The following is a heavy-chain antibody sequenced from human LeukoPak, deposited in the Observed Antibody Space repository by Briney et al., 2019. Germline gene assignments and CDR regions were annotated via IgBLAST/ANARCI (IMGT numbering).Heavy chain of an antibody. CDR2: LSSSGDTI. V-gene: IGHV3-48*02. Sequence: GGSLRLSCAASGFTFSSYSLSWVRQAPGKGLERVSYLSSSGDTIYYADSVEGRFTISRDNAKNSLYLQMNSLRDEDTAVYYCARDDYDSSGYYYAGYFDYWGQGTLVTVSS. J-gene: IGHJ4*02. D-gene: IGHD3-22*01. CDR1: GFTFSSYS. CDR3: ARDDYDSSGYYYAGYFDY.